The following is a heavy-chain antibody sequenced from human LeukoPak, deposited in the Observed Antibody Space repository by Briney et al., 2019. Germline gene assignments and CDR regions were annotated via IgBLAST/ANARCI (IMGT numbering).Heavy chain of an antibody. Sequence: SETLTLTCTVSGDSIRSTSYYWRRIRQPPGKGLDWIGRIYYRGDTYYNPSLNSRVTIAVDTTKNQFSLKHNSVTAADTAVYDVSSRKSFYDSSGYFDHWGRGTLVTVSA. CDR2: IYYRGDT. J-gene: IGHJ4*02. CDR3: SSRKSFYDSSGYFDH. D-gene: IGHD3-22*01. V-gene: IGHV4-39*01. CDR1: GDSIRSTSYY.